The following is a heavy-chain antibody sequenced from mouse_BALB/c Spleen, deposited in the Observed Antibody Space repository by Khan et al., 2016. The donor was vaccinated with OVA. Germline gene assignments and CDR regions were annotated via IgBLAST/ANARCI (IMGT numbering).Heavy chain of an antibody. J-gene: IGHJ4*01. CDR1: GYSITSGNA. Sequence: EVQLVESGPGLVKPSQSLSLTCTVTGYSITSGNAWNWIRQFPGNKLEWMGYISYSGSTSYNPSLRSRISITRDTSKNQFFLQLNSVTTEDTATYYCARKNYYGYAMDYWGQGTSVTVSS. CDR2: ISYSGST. CDR3: ARKNYYGYAMDY. V-gene: IGHV3-2*02. D-gene: IGHD1-1*01.